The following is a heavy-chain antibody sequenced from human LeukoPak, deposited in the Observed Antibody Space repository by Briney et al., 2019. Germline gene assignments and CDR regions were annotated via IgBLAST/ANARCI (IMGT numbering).Heavy chain of an antibody. V-gene: IGHV3-30*03. D-gene: IGHD3-3*01. J-gene: IGHJ6*02. CDR2: ISFDGTNI. Sequence: GGSLRLSCAASGFTFTIYGMHCVRQAPGKGLEWVAVISFDGTNIYYTDSVKGRFTISRDNSKNTLHLQMNSLRAEDTAVYYCARDYDFWSGQVHYYYYYGMDVWGQGTTVTVSS. CDR3: ARDYDFWSGQVHYYYYYGMDV. CDR1: GFTFTIYG.